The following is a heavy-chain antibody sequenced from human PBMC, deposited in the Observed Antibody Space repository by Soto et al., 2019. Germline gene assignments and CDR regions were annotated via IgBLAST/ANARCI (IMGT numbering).Heavy chain of an antibody. D-gene: IGHD6-19*01. CDR2: INAGNGNT. V-gene: IGHV1-3*01. CDR1: GYTFTNYG. Sequence: ASVKVSCKASGYTFTNYGIHWVRQAPGQRLEWMGWINAGNGNTKYSQKLQGRVTITRDTSASTAYMELTSLVSEDTAVYYRARSGYSSGWYHWYFDFWGRGTLVTVSS. J-gene: IGHJ2*01. CDR3: ARSGYSSGWYHWYFDF.